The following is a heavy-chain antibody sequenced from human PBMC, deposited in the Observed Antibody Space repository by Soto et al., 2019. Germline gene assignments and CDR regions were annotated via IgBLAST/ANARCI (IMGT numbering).Heavy chain of an antibody. Sequence: SETLSLTCTGSCVTISYGGYSWSWIRQSPGKGLEWLGYISHLETTYYNPSLKSRVTISLDKSENQFSLKVTSLTAADTAVYYCASRDPGTSVDYWGQGTLVTVSS. D-gene: IGHD1-7*01. J-gene: IGHJ4*02. CDR1: CVTISYGGYS. V-gene: IGHV4-30-2*06. CDR3: ASRDPGTSVDY. CDR2: ISHLETT.